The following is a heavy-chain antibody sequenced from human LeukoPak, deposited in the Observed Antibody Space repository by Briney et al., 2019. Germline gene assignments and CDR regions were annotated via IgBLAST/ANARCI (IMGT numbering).Heavy chain of an antibody. D-gene: IGHD2-2*02. J-gene: IGHJ4*02. V-gene: IGHV4-30-2*01. CDR2: IYHSGST. Sequence: PSQTLSLTCTVSGGSISGGGYYWNWIRQPPGKGLEWIGYIYHSGSTYYNPSLKSRVTISLDRSKNQFSLKLNSVTAADTAVYYCARMGDSCNNTNCYKSLDYWGQGTLVSVSS. CDR3: ARMGDSCNNTNCYKSLDY. CDR1: GGSISGGGYY.